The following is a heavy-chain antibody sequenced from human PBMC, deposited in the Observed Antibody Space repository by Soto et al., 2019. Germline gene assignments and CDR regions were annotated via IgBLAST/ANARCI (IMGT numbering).Heavy chain of an antibody. Sequence: SETLSLTCTVSGGSFINFYWSWIRQPPGRGLEWIGFIYYAGSTKYNPSLNSRVTISVDTSKNQFSLAVTSVTAADTAVYYCARRIEATETFDYWGQGTLVTVSS. CDR3: ARRIEATETFDY. CDR1: GGSFINFY. J-gene: IGHJ4*02. V-gene: IGHV4-59*08. CDR2: IYYAGST. D-gene: IGHD5-12*01.